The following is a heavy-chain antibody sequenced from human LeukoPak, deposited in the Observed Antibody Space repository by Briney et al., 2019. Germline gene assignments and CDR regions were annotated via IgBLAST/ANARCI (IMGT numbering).Heavy chain of an antibody. CDR3: AKDVYGDYGGLDY. CDR1: GFTFSSYA. CDR2: ISTNGGST. Sequence: GGSLRLSCAASGFTFSSYAMSWVRQAPGTGLEWVSGISTNGGSTSYADSVKGRFTISRDNPRNTLYMEMNSLRAEDTAVYYCAKDVYGDYGGLDYWGQGTLVTVSS. J-gene: IGHJ4*02. D-gene: IGHD4-17*01. V-gene: IGHV3-23*01.